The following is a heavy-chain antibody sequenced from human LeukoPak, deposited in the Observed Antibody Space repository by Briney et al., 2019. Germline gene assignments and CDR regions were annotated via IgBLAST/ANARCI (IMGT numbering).Heavy chain of an antibody. V-gene: IGHV4-34*01. CDR3: ASRYCSGGSCPLDY. CDR2: ISHSGST. J-gene: IGHJ4*02. Sequence: SETLSLTCAVYGGSFSGYYWSWIRQPPGKGLEWIGEISHSGSTNYNPSLKSRVTISVDTSKNQFSLKLSSVTAADTAVYYCASRYCSGGSCPLDYWGQGTLVTVSS. CDR1: GGSFSGYY. D-gene: IGHD2-15*01.